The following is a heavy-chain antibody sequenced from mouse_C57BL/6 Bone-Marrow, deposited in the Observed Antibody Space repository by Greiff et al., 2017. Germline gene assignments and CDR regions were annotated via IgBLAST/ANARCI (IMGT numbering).Heavy chain of an antibody. D-gene: IGHD4-1*01. J-gene: IGHJ3*01. CDR1: GYAFSSYW. CDR2: IYPGDGDT. CDR3: ARGDWDLAWFAY. Sequence: VQLQESGAELVKPGASVKISCKASGYAFSSYWMNWVKQRPGKGLEWIGQIYPGDGDTNYNGKFKGKATLTADKSSSTAYMQLSSLTSEDSAVYCCARGDWDLAWFAYWGQGTLVTVSA. V-gene: IGHV1-80*01.